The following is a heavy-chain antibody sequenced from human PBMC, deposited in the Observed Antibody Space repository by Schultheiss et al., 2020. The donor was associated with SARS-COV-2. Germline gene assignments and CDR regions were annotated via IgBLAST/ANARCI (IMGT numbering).Heavy chain of an antibody. J-gene: IGHJ5*02. V-gene: IGHV1-18*04. CDR2: SNAGNGNT. CDR3: ARFRRSVAARQEAGWFDP. Sequence: ASVKVSCKASGYTFTGYYMHWVRQAPGQGLEWMGWSNAGNGNTKYSQEFQGRVTMTTDTSTSTAYMELRSLRSDDTAVYYCARFRRSVAARQEAGWFDPWGQGTLVTVSS. CDR1: GYTFTGYY. D-gene: IGHD6-6*01.